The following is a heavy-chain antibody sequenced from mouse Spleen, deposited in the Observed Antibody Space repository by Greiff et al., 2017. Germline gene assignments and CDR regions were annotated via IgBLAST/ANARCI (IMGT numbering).Heavy chain of an antibody. CDR1: GYSFTGYY. V-gene: IGHV1-42*01. Sequence: EVKVVESGPELVKPGASVKISCKASGYSFTGYYMNWVKQSPEKSLEWIGEINPSTGGTTYNQKFKAKATLTVDKSSSTAYMQLKSLTSEDSAVYYCARRDYTGFDYWGQGTTLTVSS. D-gene: IGHD2-12*01. CDR2: INPSTGGT. CDR3: ARRDYTGFDY. J-gene: IGHJ2*01.